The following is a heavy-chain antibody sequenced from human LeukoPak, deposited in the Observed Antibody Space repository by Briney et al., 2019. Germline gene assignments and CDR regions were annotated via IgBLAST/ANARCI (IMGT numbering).Heavy chain of an antibody. CDR1: GFTFSSYA. J-gene: IGHJ4*02. V-gene: IGHV3-23*01. D-gene: IGHD2-15*01. Sequence: GGSLRLSCAASGFTFSSYAMSWVRQAPGKGLEWVSAISGSGGSTYYADSVKGRFTISRDNSKNTLYLQMNSLRAEDTAVYYCAKDSSYCSGGSCYSEDLDYWGQGTLVTVSS. CDR3: AKDSSYCSGGSCYSEDLDY. CDR2: ISGSGGST.